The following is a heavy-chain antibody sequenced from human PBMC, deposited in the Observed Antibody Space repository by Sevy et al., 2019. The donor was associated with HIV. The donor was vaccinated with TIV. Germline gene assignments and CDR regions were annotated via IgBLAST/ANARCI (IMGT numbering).Heavy chain of an antibody. CDR1: GFTSNDHY. J-gene: IGHJ6*02. V-gene: IGHV3-11*01. Sequence: HGGSLRLSCAASGFTSNDHYISWIRQAPGKGLEWVSYFYRGGRDTFYADSVKGRFTISRDNGKNSLDLQMNSLRVDDTAVYYCARGHYGLDVWGQGTTVTVSS. CDR2: FYRGGRDT. CDR3: ARGHYGLDV.